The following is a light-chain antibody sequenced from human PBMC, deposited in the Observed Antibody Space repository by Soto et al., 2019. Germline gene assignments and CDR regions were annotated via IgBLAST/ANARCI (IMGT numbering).Light chain of an antibody. J-gene: IGKJ1*01. Sequence: EIVLTQSPDTLSLSPGERATLSCRSSQSVSNFLAWYQQKPGQAPRLLISDASNRATGIPGRFSGSGSGTDFSLTISSLEPEDFAVYYCQQRSNWPWTFGQGIKVEIK. CDR3: QQRSNWPWT. CDR1: QSVSNF. V-gene: IGKV3-11*01. CDR2: DAS.